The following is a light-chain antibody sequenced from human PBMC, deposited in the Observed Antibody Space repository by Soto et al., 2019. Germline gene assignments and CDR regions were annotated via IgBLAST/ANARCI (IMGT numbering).Light chain of an antibody. Sequence: ASTLFPAARYRATLSCRASQSVSSNLAWYQQKPGQAPRLLIYGASNRATGIPARFTGSGSGTDFTLTISSLEPEDFAVYYSQQCSNWPRKFAQGGKVDI. V-gene: IGKV3-11*01. CDR2: GAS. CDR1: QSVSSN. J-gene: IGKJ1*01. CDR3: QQCSNWPRK.